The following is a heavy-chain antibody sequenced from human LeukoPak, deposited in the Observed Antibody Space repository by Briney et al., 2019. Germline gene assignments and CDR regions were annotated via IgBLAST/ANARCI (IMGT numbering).Heavy chain of an antibody. V-gene: IGHV3-33*06. J-gene: IGHJ4*02. Sequence: GGALRPSFAASGFPFSSYGMHWGRPAPGKGVGWVAVLLYVGNNKYYADSVKGRFTISRDNSKNTLYLQMNSLRAEDTAVYYCAKDGSVRYYYDSSGYPRHFDYWGQGTLVTVSS. CDR2: LLYVGNNK. CDR3: AKDGSVRYYYDSSGYPRHFDY. CDR1: GFPFSSYG. D-gene: IGHD3-22*01.